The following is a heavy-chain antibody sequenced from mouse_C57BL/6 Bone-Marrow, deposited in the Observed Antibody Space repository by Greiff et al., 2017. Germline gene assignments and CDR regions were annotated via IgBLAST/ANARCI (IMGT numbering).Heavy chain of an antibody. CDR2: IYPGDGDT. V-gene: IGHV1-80*01. Sequence: VMLVESGAELVKPGASVKISCKASGYAFSSYWMNWVKQRPGKGLEWIGQIYPGDGDTNYNGKFKGKATLTADKSSSTAYMQLSSLTSEDSAVYFCASFYYYGFDYWGQGTTLTVSS. J-gene: IGHJ2*01. D-gene: IGHD1-1*01. CDR1: GYAFSSYW. CDR3: ASFYYYGFDY.